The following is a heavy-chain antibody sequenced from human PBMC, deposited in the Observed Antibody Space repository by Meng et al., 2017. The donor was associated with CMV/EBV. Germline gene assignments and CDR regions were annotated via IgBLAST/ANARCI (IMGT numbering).Heavy chain of an antibody. J-gene: IGHJ6*02. D-gene: IGHD3-3*01. CDR1: GYTFTSYG. Sequence: VKVSCKASGYTFTSYGISWVRRAPGQGLEWMGWISAYNGNTNYAQKLQGRVTMTTDTSTSTAYMELRSLRSDDTAVYYCARDNTIFGVVTIYYYGMDVWGQGTTVTVSS. V-gene: IGHV1-18*01. CDR3: ARDNTIFGVVTIYYYGMDV. CDR2: ISAYNGNT.